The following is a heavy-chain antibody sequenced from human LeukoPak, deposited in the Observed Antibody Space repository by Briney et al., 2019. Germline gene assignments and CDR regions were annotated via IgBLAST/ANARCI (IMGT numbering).Heavy chain of an antibody. D-gene: IGHD3-22*01. CDR1: GFTFSDYY. V-gene: IGHV3-11*01. CDR3: ARADYYDSSGYYRYYYYYMDV. CDR2: ISSSGSTI. Sequence: PGGSLRLSCAASGFTFSDYYMSWIRQAPGKGLEWVSYISSSGSTIYYADSVKGRFTISRDNAKNSLYLQMNSLRAEDTAVYYCARADYYDSSGYYRYYYYYMDVWGKGTTVTVSS. J-gene: IGHJ6*03.